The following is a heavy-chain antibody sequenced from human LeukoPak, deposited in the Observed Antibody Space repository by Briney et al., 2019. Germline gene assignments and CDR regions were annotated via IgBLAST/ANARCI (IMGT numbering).Heavy chain of an antibody. CDR3: ARAAGDSRDAFDI. CDR2: ISSSSSYI. Sequence: GGSLRLSCAVSGFTFSSYSMNWVRQAPGKGLEWVSSISSSSSYIYYADSVKGRFTISRDNAKNSLYLQMNSLRAEDTAVYYCARAAGDSRDAFDIWGQGTMVTVSS. J-gene: IGHJ3*02. V-gene: IGHV3-21*01. CDR1: GFTFSSYS. D-gene: IGHD3-22*01.